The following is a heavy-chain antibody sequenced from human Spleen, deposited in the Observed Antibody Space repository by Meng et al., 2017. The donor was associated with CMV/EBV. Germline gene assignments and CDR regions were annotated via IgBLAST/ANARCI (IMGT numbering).Heavy chain of an antibody. CDR3: ARNGATFPYPHPGGMDV. D-gene: IGHD2-8*01. J-gene: IGHJ6*02. Sequence: SETLSLTCTVSAGSITSGDYYWSWIRQPPGKGLEWIGYIYYSGSTNYNPSLKSRVTISVDTSKNQFSLKLSSVTAADTAVYYCARNGATFPYPHPGGMDVWGQGTTVTVSS. CDR1: AGSITSGDYY. V-gene: IGHV4-61*08. CDR2: IYYSGST.